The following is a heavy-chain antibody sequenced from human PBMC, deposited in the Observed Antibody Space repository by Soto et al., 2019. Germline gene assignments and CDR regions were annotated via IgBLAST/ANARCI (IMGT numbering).Heavy chain of an antibody. CDR2: IYPGDSDT. V-gene: IGHV5-51*01. J-gene: IGHJ6*02. CDR1: GYSFTSYW. CDR3: ARQDSVFGVVSLRHYGMDV. Sequence: VGSLKISCNGSGYSFTSYWIGWGRQMPGKGLEWMGIIYPGDSDTRYSPSFQGQVTISADKSISTAYLQWSSLKASDTAMYYCARQDSVFGVVSLRHYGMDVWGQGTTVTVSS. D-gene: IGHD3-3*01.